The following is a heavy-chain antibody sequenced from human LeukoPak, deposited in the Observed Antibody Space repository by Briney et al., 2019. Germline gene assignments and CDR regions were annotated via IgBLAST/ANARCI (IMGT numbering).Heavy chain of an antibody. CDR3: ARARGYSYGRGDYYYYGMDV. J-gene: IGHJ6*02. Sequence: ASVKVSCKASGYTFTSYAMNWVRQAPGQGLEWMGRINPNSGGTNYAQKFQGRVTMTRDTSISTAYMELSRLRSDDTAVYYCARARGYSYGRGDYYYYGMDVWGQGTTVTVSS. V-gene: IGHV1-2*06. CDR1: GYTFTSYA. CDR2: INPNSGGT. D-gene: IGHD5-18*01.